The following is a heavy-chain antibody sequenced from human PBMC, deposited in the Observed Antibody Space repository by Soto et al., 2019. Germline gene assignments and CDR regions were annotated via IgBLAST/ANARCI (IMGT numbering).Heavy chain of an antibody. Sequence: QVQLVESGGGVVQPGRSLRLSCAASGFTFSSYAMHWVRQAPGKGLEWVAVISYDGSNKYYADSVKGRFTISRDNFKNTLYLQMNSLRAEDTAVYYCARDQGGYSYGFDYWGQGTLVTVSS. J-gene: IGHJ4*02. D-gene: IGHD5-18*01. CDR2: ISYDGSNK. CDR3: ARDQGGYSYGFDY. CDR1: GFTFSSYA. V-gene: IGHV3-30-3*01.